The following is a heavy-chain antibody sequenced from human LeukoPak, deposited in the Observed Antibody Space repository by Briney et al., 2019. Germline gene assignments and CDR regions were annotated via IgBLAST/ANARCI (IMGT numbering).Heavy chain of an antibody. J-gene: IGHJ4*02. CDR3: ARRVYSSSSGSDY. Sequence: SETLSLTCTVSGGSISSSSYYWGWIRQPPGKGLEWIGTIYCRGSTYYNPSLKSRVTISVDTSKNQFSLKLSSVTAADTAVYYCARRVYSSSSGSDYWGQGTLVTVSS. V-gene: IGHV4-39*01. D-gene: IGHD6-13*01. CDR2: IYCRGST. CDR1: GGSISSSSYY.